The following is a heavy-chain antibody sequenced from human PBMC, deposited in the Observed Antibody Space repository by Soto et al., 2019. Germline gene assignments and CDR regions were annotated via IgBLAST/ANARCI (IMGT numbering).Heavy chain of an antibody. CDR2: IYYSGGT. CDR3: VRGSTSKFMY. D-gene: IGHD3-16*01. V-gene: IGHV4-59*01. J-gene: IGHJ4*02. Sequence: PSETLSLTCSVSGGAISSYYWSWIRQPPGKGLEWIGYIYYSGGTNYNPALKSRATISVDTSKNQFSLKLSSVTAADTAVYYCVRGSTSKFMYWGRGTLVTVS. CDR1: GGAISSYY.